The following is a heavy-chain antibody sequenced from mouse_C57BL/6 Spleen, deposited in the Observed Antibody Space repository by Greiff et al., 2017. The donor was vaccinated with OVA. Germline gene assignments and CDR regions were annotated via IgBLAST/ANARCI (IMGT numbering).Heavy chain of an antibody. CDR1: GYTFTSYW. Sequence: QVQLQQPGAELVKPGASVKMSCKASGYTFTSYWITWVKQRPGQGLEWIGDIYPGSGSTNYNEKFKSKATLTVDTSFSTAYMQLSSLTSEDSAVYYCARKKLFYDYDWGYAMDYWGQGTSVTVAS. CDR2: IYPGSGST. CDR3: ARKKLFYDYDWGYAMDY. J-gene: IGHJ4*01. D-gene: IGHD2-4*01. V-gene: IGHV1-55*01.